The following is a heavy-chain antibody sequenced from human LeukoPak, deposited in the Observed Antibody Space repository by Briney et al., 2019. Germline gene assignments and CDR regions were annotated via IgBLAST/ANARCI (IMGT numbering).Heavy chain of an antibody. D-gene: IGHD1-26*01. V-gene: IGHV3-74*01. CDR1: GFTFSSYW. CDR3: ARVGGGSFDYYYYYYMDV. CDR2: INSDGSST. Sequence: GGSLRLSCAASGFTFSSYWMHWVRQAPGKGLVWVSRINSDGSSTSYADSVKGRFTISRDNAKNTLYLQMNSLRAEDTAVYYCARVGGGSFDYYYYYYMDVWGKGTTVTVSS. J-gene: IGHJ6*03.